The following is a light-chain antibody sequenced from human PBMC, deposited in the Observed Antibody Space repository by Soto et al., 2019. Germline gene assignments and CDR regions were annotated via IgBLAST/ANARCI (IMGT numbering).Light chain of an antibody. Sequence: DIQMTQSPSTLSASVGDRVTITCRASQTISIWLAWYQQKPGKAPKLLIYEASKLESGVPSRFSGSGSGTEFTLTITGLQADDFATYSCQQYNSYIRTFGQGTKVEI. V-gene: IGKV1-5*03. CDR1: QTISIW. CDR3: QQYNSYIRT. CDR2: EAS. J-gene: IGKJ1*01.